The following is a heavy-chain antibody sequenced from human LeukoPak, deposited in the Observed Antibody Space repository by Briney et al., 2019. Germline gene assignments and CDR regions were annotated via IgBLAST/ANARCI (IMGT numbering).Heavy chain of an antibody. D-gene: IGHD4-17*01. Sequence: SETLSLTCSISGGSISSGDHYWTWIRQPAGKELEWIGRIHTTGRTNYNPSLKSRVYISVDTSKNQFSLELSSLTAADTAVYYCAREFDYEGVDPWGQGTLVTISS. CDR2: IHTTGRT. J-gene: IGHJ5*02. V-gene: IGHV4-61*02. CDR3: AREFDYEGVDP. CDR1: GGSISSGDHY.